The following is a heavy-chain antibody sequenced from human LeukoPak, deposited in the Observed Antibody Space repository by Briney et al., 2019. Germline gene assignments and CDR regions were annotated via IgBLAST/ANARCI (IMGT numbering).Heavy chain of an antibody. CDR1: GLSFSNAW. CDR2: TISRTSGGAT. CDR3: TTYRYSNDVTGYSYFDY. J-gene: IGHJ4*02. D-gene: IGHD3-9*01. V-gene: IGHV3-15*01. Sequence: PGGSLRLSCTASGLSFSNAWMSWVRQPPGKGLEWVGRTISRTSGGATDYAAPVRGRFTISRDDSQNPLYLQMNSLKTEDTAVYYCTTYRYSNDVTGYSYFDYWGQGIPVTVSS.